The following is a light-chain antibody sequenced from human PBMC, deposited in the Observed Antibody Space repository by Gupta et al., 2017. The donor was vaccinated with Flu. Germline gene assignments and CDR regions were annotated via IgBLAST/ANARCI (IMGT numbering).Light chain of an antibody. CDR2: GAS. Sequence: TLSLSPGERATLSCRASQSVSSTYLAWYQQKPGQAPRLLIYGASSRATGIPDRFSGSGSGTDFTLTISRLEPEDFAVYYCQLYGTSPPETFGQGTKVEIK. CDR1: QSVSSTY. J-gene: IGKJ1*01. CDR3: QLYGTSPPET. V-gene: IGKV3-20*01.